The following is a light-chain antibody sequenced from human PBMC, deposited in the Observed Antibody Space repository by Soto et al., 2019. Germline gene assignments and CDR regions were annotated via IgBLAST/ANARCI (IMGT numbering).Light chain of an antibody. J-gene: IGKJ2*01. CDR3: QHYGGSPYT. CDR2: GAS. V-gene: IGKV3-20*01. Sequence: EIVLTQSPGTLSLSPGERATLSCRASQSVSNSYLAWYQQKPGQAPRPLIFGASSRATGIPDRFSGSGSGTDFTLTISGLEPEDFAVYYCQHYGGSPYTFGQGTKLEIK. CDR1: QSVSNSY.